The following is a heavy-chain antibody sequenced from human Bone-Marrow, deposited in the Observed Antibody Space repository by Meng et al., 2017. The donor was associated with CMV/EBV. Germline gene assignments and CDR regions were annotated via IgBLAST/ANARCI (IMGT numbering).Heavy chain of an antibody. CDR1: GGYS. CDR3: ARAPVCSSTSCYRGVGDWFDP. CDR2: IYYSGST. J-gene: IGHJ5*02. D-gene: IGHD2-2*01. V-gene: IGHV4-31*02. Sequence: GGYSRSWIRQHPGKGLEWIGYIYYSGSTYYNPSLKSRVTISVDTSKNQFSLKLSSVTAADTAVYYCARAPVCSSTSCYRGVGDWFDPWGQGTLVTVSS.